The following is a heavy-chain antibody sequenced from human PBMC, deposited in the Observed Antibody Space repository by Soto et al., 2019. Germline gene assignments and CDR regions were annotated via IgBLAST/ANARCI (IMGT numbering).Heavy chain of an antibody. V-gene: IGHV4-34*01. CDR1: GGSFSGYY. CDR3: ARGGKQQLVRSQYFDL. Sequence: QVQLQQWGAGLLKPSETLSLTCAVYGGSFSGYYWSWIRQPPGKGLEWTGEIDHSGGTNYNPSLKSRVTISVDTSKNQFSLKLSSVTAADTAVYFCARGGKQQLVRSQYFDLWGRGTLVTVSS. CDR2: IDHSGGT. D-gene: IGHD6-13*01. J-gene: IGHJ2*01.